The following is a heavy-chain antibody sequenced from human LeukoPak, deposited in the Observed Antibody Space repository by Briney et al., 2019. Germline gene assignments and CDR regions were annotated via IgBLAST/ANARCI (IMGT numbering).Heavy chain of an antibody. CDR1: GFTLSSYA. V-gene: IGHV3-30-3*01. Sequence: GGSLRLSCAASGFTLSSYAMHWVRQASGKGLEWVAVISYDGSNKYYADSVKGRFTISRDNSKNTLYLQMNSLRAEDTAVYYCARDGVDSSGYRTFDYWGQGTLVTVSS. CDR2: ISYDGSNK. CDR3: ARDGVDSSGYRTFDY. J-gene: IGHJ4*02. D-gene: IGHD3-22*01.